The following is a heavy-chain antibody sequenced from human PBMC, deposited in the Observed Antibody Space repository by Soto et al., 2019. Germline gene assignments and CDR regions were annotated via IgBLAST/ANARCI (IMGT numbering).Heavy chain of an antibody. V-gene: IGHV4-31*01. CDR2: IYYSGRI. CDR3: AHSRSSFYYSALDG. Sequence: QVQLQESGPGLVRPSQTLSPTCSVSGPPINRGDTDYSNGIRQHPVKGLELIGYIYYSGRIQYNPSLESPVTISLDTYKNQFYMKLPSVTAAATAVYYCAHSRSSFYYSALDGWGQGTTVTVSS. J-gene: IGHJ6*02. CDR1: GPPINRGDTDY. D-gene: IGHD2-21*01.